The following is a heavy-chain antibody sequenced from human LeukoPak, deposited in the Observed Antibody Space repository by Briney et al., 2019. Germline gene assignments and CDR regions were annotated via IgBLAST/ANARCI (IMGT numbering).Heavy chain of an antibody. D-gene: IGHD5-18*01. CDR1: GFTFSSYG. J-gene: IGHJ4*02. CDR3: ARGQDSYSYGWYYFDY. Sequence: GRSLRLSCAAPGFTFSSYGMHWVRQAPGKGLEWVAVIWYDGSNKYYADSVKGRFTISRDNSKNTLYLQMNSLRAEDTAVYYCARGQDSYSYGWYYFDYWGQGTLVTVSS. V-gene: IGHV3-33*01. CDR2: IWYDGSNK.